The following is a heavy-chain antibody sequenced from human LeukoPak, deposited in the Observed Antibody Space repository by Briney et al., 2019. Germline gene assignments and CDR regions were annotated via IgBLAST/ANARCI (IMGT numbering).Heavy chain of an antibody. Sequence: SETLSLTCTVSGGSICTYYWSWIRQPPGKGLEWIGCIYYDGNTNYNPSLKSRVTISVDTSKNHFSLKLTSVTAADTAVYYCARTIVIRAGFDNWGPGTLVSVSS. J-gene: IGHJ4*02. CDR2: IYYDGNT. D-gene: IGHD2/OR15-2a*01. CDR1: GGSICTYY. V-gene: IGHV4-59*01. CDR3: ARTIVIRAGFDN.